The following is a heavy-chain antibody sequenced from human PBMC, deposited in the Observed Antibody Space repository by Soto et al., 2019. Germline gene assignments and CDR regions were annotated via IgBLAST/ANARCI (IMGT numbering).Heavy chain of an antibody. D-gene: IGHD3-10*01. V-gene: IGHV4-59*12. CDR1: GGSISSYY. CDR3: AREYGSGSYQSENWFDP. CDR2: IYYSGST. Sequence: PSETLSLTCTVSGGSISSYYWSWIRQPPGKGLEWIGYIYYSGSTNYNPSLKSRVTISVDTSKNQFSLKLSSVTAADTAVFYCAREYGSGSYQSENWFDPWGQGTLVTVSS. J-gene: IGHJ5*02.